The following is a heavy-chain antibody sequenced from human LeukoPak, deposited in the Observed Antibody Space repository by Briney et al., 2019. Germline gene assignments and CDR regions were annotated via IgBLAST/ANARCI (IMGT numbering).Heavy chain of an antibody. V-gene: IGHV1-18*01. Sequence: ASVKVSCKASGYTFTIYGISWVRQAPGQGLEWMGWISAYNGNTNYAQKFQGRATMTTDTSTTTAYMEVRSLTSDDTAVYYCARDVNLSGTSDYDPYLDYWGQGTLVTVSS. CDR1: GYTFTIYG. D-gene: IGHD4-17*01. CDR2: ISAYNGNT. J-gene: IGHJ4*02. CDR3: ARDVNLSGTSDYDPYLDY.